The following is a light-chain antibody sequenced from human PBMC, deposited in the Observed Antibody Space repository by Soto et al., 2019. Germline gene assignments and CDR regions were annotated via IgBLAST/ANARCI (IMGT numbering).Light chain of an antibody. CDR1: QSVSSY. Sequence: EIVLTQSPATLSLSPGERATLSSRASQSVSSYLAWYQQKPGQAPSLLIYDASNRATGIPARFSGSGSGTDFTHAISSLEPGDVAVYYCQQRSNWPSLTFGGGNKVEIK. CDR3: QQRSNWPSLT. V-gene: IGKV3-11*01. CDR2: DAS. J-gene: IGKJ4*01.